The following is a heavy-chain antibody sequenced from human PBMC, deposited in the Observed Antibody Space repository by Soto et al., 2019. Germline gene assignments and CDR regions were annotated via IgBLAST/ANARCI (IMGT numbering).Heavy chain of an antibody. V-gene: IGHV1-2*02. CDR1: GYTFTGYY. Sequence: DASVKVSCKASGYTFTGYYMHWVREAPGQGLEWMGWINPNSGGTNYAQKFQGRVTMTRDTSISTAYMELSRLRSDDTAVYYCARDDSSGYYRKNFDYWGQGTLVTVSS. D-gene: IGHD3-22*01. J-gene: IGHJ4*02. CDR2: INPNSGGT. CDR3: ARDDSSGYYRKNFDY.